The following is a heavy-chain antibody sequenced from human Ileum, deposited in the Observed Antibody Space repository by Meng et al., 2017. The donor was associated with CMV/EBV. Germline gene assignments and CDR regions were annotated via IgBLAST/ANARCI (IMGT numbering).Heavy chain of an antibody. V-gene: IGHV3-48*03. D-gene: IGHD3-3*01. CDR2: INRGDSVI. CDR1: RFTLSNHD. Sequence: GESLKISCASSRFTLSNHDMNWVRQAPGKGLEWLSHINRGDSVILYADSVKGRFTISRDIAKNSLYLQMNSLRVEDTAVYYCTKDQGIFGFTMDVWGQGTTVTVSS. CDR3: TKDQGIFGFTMDV. J-gene: IGHJ6*02.